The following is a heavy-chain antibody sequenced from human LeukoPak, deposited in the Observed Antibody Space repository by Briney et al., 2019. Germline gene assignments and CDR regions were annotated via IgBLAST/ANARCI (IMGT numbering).Heavy chain of an antibody. CDR2: IYYSGST. V-gene: IGHV4-31*02. Sequence: LRLSCAASGFTFSSYAMSWIRQHPGKGLEWIGYIYYSGSTYYNPSLKSRVTISVDTSKNQFSLKLSSVTAADTAVYYCARDFPTDYYYYGMDVWGQGTTVTVSS. J-gene: IGHJ6*02. CDR1: GFTFSSYA. CDR3: ARDFPTDYYYYGMDV.